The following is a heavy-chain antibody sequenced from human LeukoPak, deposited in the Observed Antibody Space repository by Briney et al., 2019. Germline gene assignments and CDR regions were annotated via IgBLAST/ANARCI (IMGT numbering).Heavy chain of an antibody. CDR2: ISYSGST. V-gene: IGHV4-59*08. J-gene: IGHJ6*02. Sequence: SETLSLTCAVSGGSISSYYWSWIRQPPGKGLEWIGYISYSGSTNYNPSLKSRVTISVDTSKNQFSLKLSSVTAADTAVYYCASAEATRAYCDGGSCYSYYYYGLDVWGQGTTVTVSS. CDR3: ASAEATRAYCDGGSCYSYYYYGLDV. D-gene: IGHD2-15*01. CDR1: GGSISSYY.